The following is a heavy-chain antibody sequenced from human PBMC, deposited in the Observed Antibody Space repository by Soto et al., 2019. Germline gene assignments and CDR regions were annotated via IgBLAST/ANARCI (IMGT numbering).Heavy chain of an antibody. Sequence: GASVKVSCKASGGTFSSYAISWVRQAPGQGLEWVGGIIPIFGTANYAQKFQGRVTITADESTSTAYMELSSLRSEDTAVYYCARDLRRIAARPDLPPRSYYYYYYGMDVWGQGTTVTVSS. D-gene: IGHD6-6*01. J-gene: IGHJ6*02. CDR2: IIPIFGTA. CDR3: ARDLRRIAARPDLPPRSYYYYYYGMDV. V-gene: IGHV1-69*13. CDR1: GGTFSSYA.